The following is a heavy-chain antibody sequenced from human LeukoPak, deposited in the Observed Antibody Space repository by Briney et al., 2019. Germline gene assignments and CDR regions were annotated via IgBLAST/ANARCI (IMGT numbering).Heavy chain of an antibody. CDR3: ARDVVAGTYYYYGMDV. V-gene: IGHV3-21*01. Sequence: GGSLRLSCAASGFTFSSYSMNWVRQAPGKGLEWVSSISSSSSYIYYADSEKGRFTISRDNAKNSLYLQMNSLRAEDTAVYYCARDVVAGTYYYYGMDVWGKGTTVTVSS. CDR1: GFTFSSYS. J-gene: IGHJ6*04. D-gene: IGHD6-19*01. CDR2: ISSSSSYI.